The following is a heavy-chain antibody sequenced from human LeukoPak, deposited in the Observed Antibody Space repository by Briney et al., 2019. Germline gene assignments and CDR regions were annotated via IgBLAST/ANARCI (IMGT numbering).Heavy chain of an antibody. Sequence: GGSLRLSCIASGFTLADHDMSWVRQAPGKGLEWVGFIRTKPYGETTEYAASVKGRFTILRDDSTNIAYLQMNGLKVEDRAVYYRGRHLLRSLCSTGLDFWGQGTMVTVAS. J-gene: IGHJ4*02. D-gene: IGHD3-16*01. V-gene: IGHV3-49*04. CDR2: IRTKPYGETT. CDR1: GFTLADHD. CDR3: GRHLLRSLCSTGLDF.